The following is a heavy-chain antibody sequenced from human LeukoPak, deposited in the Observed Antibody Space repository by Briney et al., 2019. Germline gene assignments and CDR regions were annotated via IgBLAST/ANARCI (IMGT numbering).Heavy chain of an antibody. J-gene: IGHJ6*04. V-gene: IGHV3-21*01. CDR1: GGSISTGSYC. Sequence: ETLSLTCTVSGGSISTGSYCWSWIRQPPGKGLEWVSSISSSSSYIYYADSVKGRFTISRDNAKNSLYLQMNSLRAEDTAVYYCAELGITMIGGVWGKGTTVTISS. D-gene: IGHD3-10*02. CDR2: ISSSSSYI. CDR3: AELGITMIGGV.